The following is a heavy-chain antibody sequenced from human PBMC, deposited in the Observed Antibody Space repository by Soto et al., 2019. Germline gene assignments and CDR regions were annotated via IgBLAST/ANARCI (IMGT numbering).Heavy chain of an antibody. V-gene: IGHV4-4*02. CDR1: GGSISSSNC. Sequence: QVQLQESGPGLVKPSGTLSLTCAVSGGSISSSNCWSWVRQPPGKGLEWIGEIYHSGSTNFNPSPXXRXXISVDKSKNPFSLMLNSVTAADTAVYYCARVSGSYYYGMDGWGQGTTVTVSS. CDR3: ARVSGSYYYGMDG. J-gene: IGHJ6*02. CDR2: IYHSGST.